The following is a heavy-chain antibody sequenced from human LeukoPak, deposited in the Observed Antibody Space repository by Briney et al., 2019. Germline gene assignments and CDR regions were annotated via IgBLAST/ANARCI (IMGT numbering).Heavy chain of an antibody. J-gene: IGHJ4*02. CDR3: AKASRYYYDSSGYSLDY. CDR1: GFTFSSYA. V-gene: IGHV3-23*01. Sequence: GGSLRLSCAASGFTFSSYAMSWVRQAPGKGLEWVSAISGSGGNTYYADSVKGRFTISRDNSKNTLYLQMNSLRAEDTAVYYCAKASRYYYDSSGYSLDYWGQGTLVTVSS. CDR2: ISGSGGNT. D-gene: IGHD3-22*01.